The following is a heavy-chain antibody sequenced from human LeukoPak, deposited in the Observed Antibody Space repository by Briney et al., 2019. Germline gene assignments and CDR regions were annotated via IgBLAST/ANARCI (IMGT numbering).Heavy chain of an antibody. Sequence: GASVKVSCKASGYTFTGYYIHWVRRAPGQGLEWMGWINPNSGSTNYAQKFQGRVTMTRDTSIRTAYMELSRPRSDDTAVYYRARARPATYCSGGRCYEYFQHWGQGTLVTVSS. J-gene: IGHJ1*01. CDR1: GYTFTGYY. CDR2: INPNSGST. V-gene: IGHV1-2*02. D-gene: IGHD2-15*01. CDR3: ARARPATYCSGGRCYEYFQH.